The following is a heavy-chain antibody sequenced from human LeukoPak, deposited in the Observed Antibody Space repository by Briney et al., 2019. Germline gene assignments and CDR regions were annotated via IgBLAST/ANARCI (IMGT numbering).Heavy chain of an antibody. Sequence: QPGGSLRLSCAASEFTFSNYAMQWVRQAPGNGLEWVSGIYASGGSTWYADAVKGRFTISRDTSKNTLYLQMNSLRAEDTAVYYCAKYVSAKGPPYALDVWGQGTTVTVSS. CDR1: EFTFSNYA. D-gene: IGHD3-10*02. CDR3: AKYVSAKGPPYALDV. J-gene: IGHJ6*02. V-gene: IGHV3-23*01. CDR2: IYASGGST.